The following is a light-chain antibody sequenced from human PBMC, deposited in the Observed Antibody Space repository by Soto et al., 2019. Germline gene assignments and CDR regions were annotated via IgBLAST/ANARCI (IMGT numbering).Light chain of an antibody. J-gene: IGLJ3*02. CDR3: AAWDDSLNGWV. CDR1: SSNIGSNT. Sequence: QSVLTQPRSASGTPGQRVTIFCSGSSSNIGSNTVNWYQQLPGTAPKLLIYSNNQRPSGVPDRFSGSKSGTSASLAISGLQSDDEADYYCAAWDDSLNGWVFGGGTKLTVL. V-gene: IGLV1-44*01. CDR2: SNN.